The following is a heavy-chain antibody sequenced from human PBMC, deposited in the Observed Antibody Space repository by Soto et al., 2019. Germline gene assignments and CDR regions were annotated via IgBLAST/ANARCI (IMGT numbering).Heavy chain of an antibody. CDR1: GFTFSSYA. CDR3: ARDRYSSSNLPGMDV. V-gene: IGHV3-30-3*01. J-gene: IGHJ6*02. Sequence: PGGSLRLSCAASGFTFSSYAMHWVRQAPGKGLEWVAVISYDGSNKYYADSVKGRFTISRDNSKDTLYLQMNSLRAEDTAVYYCARDRYSSSNLPGMDVWGHGTTVTVSS. CDR2: ISYDGSNK. D-gene: IGHD6-13*01.